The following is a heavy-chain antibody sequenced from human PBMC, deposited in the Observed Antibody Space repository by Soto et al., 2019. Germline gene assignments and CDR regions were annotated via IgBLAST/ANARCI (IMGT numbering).Heavy chain of an antibody. D-gene: IGHD3-22*01. Sequence: GGSLRLSCAASGFAFSSYAMSWVRQAPGKGLEWVSAISGSGGSTYYADSVKGRFTISRDNSKNTLYLQMNSLRAEDTAVYYCAKGTARGAYSYDSSGPPADCSGQGTMVTVSS. J-gene: IGHJ4*02. CDR1: GFAFSSYA. CDR3: AKGTARGAYSYDSSGPPADC. V-gene: IGHV3-23*01. CDR2: ISGSGGST.